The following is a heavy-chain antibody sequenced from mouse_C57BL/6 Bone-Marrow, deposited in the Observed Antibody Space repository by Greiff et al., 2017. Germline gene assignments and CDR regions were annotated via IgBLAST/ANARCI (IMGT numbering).Heavy chain of an antibody. D-gene: IGHD3-2*02. CDR2: INPSSGYT. Sequence: VQLQQSGAELARPGASVKMSCKASGYTFTSYTMHWVKQRPGQGLEWIGYINPSSGYTKYNQKFKDKATLTADKSSSTAYMQLSSLTSEDSAVYYCARLGGLRQYYFDYWGQGTTLTVSS. J-gene: IGHJ2*01. V-gene: IGHV1-4*01. CDR1: GYTFTSYT. CDR3: ARLGGLRQYYFDY.